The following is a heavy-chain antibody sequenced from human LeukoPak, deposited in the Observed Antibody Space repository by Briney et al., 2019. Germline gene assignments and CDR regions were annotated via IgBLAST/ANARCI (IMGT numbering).Heavy chain of an antibody. D-gene: IGHD2-2*01. V-gene: IGHV3-23*01. CDR2: ISGSGGST. Sequence: GGSLRLPCAASGFTFSSYAMSWVRQAPGKGLEWVSAISGSGGSTYYADCVKGRFTISRDNSKNPLYLKMHSLRAEDTAVYYCAKDGLDQLGNNWFDPWGQGTLVTVSS. CDR3: AKDGLDQLGNNWFDP. CDR1: GFTFSSYA. J-gene: IGHJ5*02.